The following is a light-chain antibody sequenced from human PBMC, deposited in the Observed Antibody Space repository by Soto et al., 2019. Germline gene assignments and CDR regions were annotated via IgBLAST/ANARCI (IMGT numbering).Light chain of an antibody. Sequence: DIQLTQSPSFLSASVGDRVTITCRASQYINTYLTWYQQKPGKAPKLLIFAASTSQSGVPSRFSGSGSGTEFTVTITSLQPEDFATYYCQQRKSYPITFGQGTRLEIK. CDR2: AAS. V-gene: IGKV1-9*01. J-gene: IGKJ5*01. CDR3: QQRKSYPIT. CDR1: QYINTY.